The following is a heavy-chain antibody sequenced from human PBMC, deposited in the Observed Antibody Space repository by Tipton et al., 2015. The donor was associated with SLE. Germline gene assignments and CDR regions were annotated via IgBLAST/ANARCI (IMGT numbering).Heavy chain of an antibody. Sequence: TLSLTCTVSGGSISNSGYYWGWIRQPPGKGLGWIGNIYSSGSTNYNPSLKSRVSISVDTSKNQFSLKLSSVTAADTAVYYCARGTDCGGDCSDAFDIWGQGTMVTVSS. J-gene: IGHJ3*02. CDR1: GGSISNSGYY. V-gene: IGHV4-61*05. CDR3: ARGTDCGGDCSDAFDI. CDR2: IYSSGST. D-gene: IGHD2-21*02.